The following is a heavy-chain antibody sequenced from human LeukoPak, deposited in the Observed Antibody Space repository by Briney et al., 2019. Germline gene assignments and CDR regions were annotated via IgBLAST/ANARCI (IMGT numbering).Heavy chain of an antibody. Sequence: GGSLGLSCVGSGFTFRSHAMSWVRQAPEKGLEFVSGIYENGGTTYYADSVKGRFSISRDNSKNTLYLQMDSLRGEDTAVYYCAKDFRIGYSAHFDYWGQGALVTVSS. D-gene: IGHD2-21*01. V-gene: IGHV3-23*01. J-gene: IGHJ4*02. CDR3: AKDFRIGYSAHFDY. CDR1: GFTFRSHA. CDR2: IYENGGTT.